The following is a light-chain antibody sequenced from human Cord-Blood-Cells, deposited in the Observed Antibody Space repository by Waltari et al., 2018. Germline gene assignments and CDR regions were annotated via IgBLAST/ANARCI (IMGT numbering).Light chain of an antibody. J-gene: IGLJ3*02. V-gene: IGLV2-8*01. Sequence: QSALTQPPSASGSPGQSVTISCTGTSSDVGGYNYVSWYQQHPGKAPKHMIYEVSKRPPGVPDRFSGSKSCNTASLTVSGLQAEDEADYYCSSYAGSNNLVFGGGTKLTVL. CDR3: SSYAGSNNLV. CDR1: SSDVGGYNY. CDR2: EVS.